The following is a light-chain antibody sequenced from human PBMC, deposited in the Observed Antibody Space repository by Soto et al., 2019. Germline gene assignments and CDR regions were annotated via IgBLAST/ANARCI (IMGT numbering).Light chain of an antibody. J-gene: IGKJ2*01. CDR3: QQYGDLKAYT. CDR1: QDISNY. CDR2: DAS. Sequence: DIQMTQSPSSLSASVGDRVTITCQANQDISNYLNWYQQKPGKAPKLLIYDASNLKSGVPSRFSGSGSGTEFTFTIDGLQPEDIATYYCQQYGDLKAYTFGQGTKLEIK. V-gene: IGKV1-33*01.